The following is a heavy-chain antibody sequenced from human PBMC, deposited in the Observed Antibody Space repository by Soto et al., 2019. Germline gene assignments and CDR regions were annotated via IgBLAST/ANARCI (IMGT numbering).Heavy chain of an antibody. CDR1: GGSINSYY. CDR3: ARVRYYGSGSYSSSLKDPPDY. J-gene: IGHJ4*02. Sequence: SXTLSLTCTVSGGSINSYYWSWIRQPPVKRLECIGYIYYSGSTNYNPSLKSRITISVDTSKSQFSLKLNSVTPADTAVYYCARVRYYGSGSYSSSLKDPPDYWGRGTLVTVSS. D-gene: IGHD3-10*01. V-gene: IGHV4-59*01. CDR2: IYYSGST.